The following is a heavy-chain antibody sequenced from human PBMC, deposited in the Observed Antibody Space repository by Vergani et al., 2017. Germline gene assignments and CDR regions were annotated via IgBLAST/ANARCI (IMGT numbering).Heavy chain of an antibody. CDR2: ISGSGGST. Sequence: EVQLLESGGDFVQPGGSLRLSCAASGFTFNHYAMNWVRQAPGKGLEWVSGISGSGGSTYYAGSVKGRFTISRDSSKNTLYLQMNSLSAGDTAVYYCAKANPRNSGYDYLDYYHSMDVCCQGATVTVSS. CDR1: GFTFNHYA. D-gene: IGHD5-12*01. CDR3: AKANPRNSGYDYLDYYHSMDV. J-gene: IGHJ6*02. V-gene: IGHV3-23*01.